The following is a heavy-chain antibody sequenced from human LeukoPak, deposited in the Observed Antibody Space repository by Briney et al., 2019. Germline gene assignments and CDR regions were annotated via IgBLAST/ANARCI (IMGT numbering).Heavy chain of an antibody. J-gene: IGHJ4*02. D-gene: IGHD3-3*01. CDR2: INPNSGGT. CDR3: ARDRDDFWSGYYSNYFDY. V-gene: IGHV1-2*02. Sequence: ASVKVSCKASGYTFTGYFIHWVRQAPGQGLEWMGWINPNSGGTNYAQKFQGRVTMTRDTSISTAYMELSSLRSEDTAVYYCARDRDDFWSGYYSNYFDYWGQGTLVTVSS. CDR1: GYTFTGYF.